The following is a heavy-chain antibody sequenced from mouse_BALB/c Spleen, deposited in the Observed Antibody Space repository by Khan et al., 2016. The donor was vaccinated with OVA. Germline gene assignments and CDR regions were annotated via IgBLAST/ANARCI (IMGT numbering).Heavy chain of an antibody. CDR1: GYSFTTYY. CDR2: IDPFSGRN. J-gene: IGHJ3*01. V-gene: IGHV1-34*01. Sequence: EVELVESGPELMKPGASVKISCKASGYSFTTYYIHWVMQSHGTSLEWIGYIDPFSGRNTYNQKFKGKATLTVDKSSSTAYIHLSNLTSEDSAVYYCTRHGFVAWFTYWGQGTLVTVSA. D-gene: IGHD2-2*01. CDR3: TRHGFVAWFTY.